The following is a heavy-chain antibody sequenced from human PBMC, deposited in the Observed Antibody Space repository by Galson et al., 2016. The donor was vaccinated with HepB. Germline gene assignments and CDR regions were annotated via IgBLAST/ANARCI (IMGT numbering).Heavy chain of an antibody. CDR1: GFTFSTSD. CDR2: IGRGGDT. Sequence: SLRLSCAASGFTFSTSDMHWVRQGTGKGLERVSAIGRGGDTYYSGSVEGRFTISRENAKNSLYLEMNSLRAGDTAVYYCAREIKDTISVGWYFDLWGRGTLVTVSS. J-gene: IGHJ2*01. D-gene: IGHD5/OR15-5a*01. CDR3: AREIKDTISVGWYFDL. V-gene: IGHV3-13*01.